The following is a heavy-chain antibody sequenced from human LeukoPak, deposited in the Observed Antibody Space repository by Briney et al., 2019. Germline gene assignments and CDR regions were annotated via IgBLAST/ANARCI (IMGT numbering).Heavy chain of an antibody. V-gene: IGHV3-23*01. Sequence: PGGSLRLSCAASGFAFNKYAMSWVRQAPEKGLEWVSTISGSGGGTYYADSVKGRFTISRDDSKNTLYLQLNSLRAEDTAIYYCAKGSLGSCRGVICYSLDYWGQGSLVTVSS. J-gene: IGHJ4*02. D-gene: IGHD2-15*01. CDR1: GFAFNKYA. CDR2: ISGSGGGT. CDR3: AKGSLGSCRGVICYSLDY.